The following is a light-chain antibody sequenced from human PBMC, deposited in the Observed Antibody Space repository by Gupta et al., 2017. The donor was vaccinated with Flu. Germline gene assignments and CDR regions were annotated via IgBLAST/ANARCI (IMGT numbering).Light chain of an antibody. V-gene: IGKV3-20*01. Sequence: EVVLTQSPGTLSLSPGERVTLSCRASQSLSSTYVAWYQQKPGQSPKLLIFGASNRASGTPDRFSGGGSGTDFTLTISRLEPEDFAVYYCQQYALSPKTCGQGTXVEV. CDR1: QSLSSTY. CDR3: QQYALSPKT. CDR2: GAS. J-gene: IGKJ1*01.